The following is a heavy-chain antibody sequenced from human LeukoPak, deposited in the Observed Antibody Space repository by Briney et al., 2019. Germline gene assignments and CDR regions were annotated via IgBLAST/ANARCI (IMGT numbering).Heavy chain of an antibody. CDR2: INPSSGST. Sequence: ASVKVSCKASGYTFTSYYMHWVRQAPGQGLEWMGIINPSSGSTSYAQKFQGRVTMTRDTSTSTVYMELSSLRSEDTAVYYCASSGWYTTPYDYWGQGTLVTVSS. CDR3: ASSGWYTTPYDY. J-gene: IGHJ4*02. D-gene: IGHD6-19*01. V-gene: IGHV1-46*03. CDR1: GYTFTSYY.